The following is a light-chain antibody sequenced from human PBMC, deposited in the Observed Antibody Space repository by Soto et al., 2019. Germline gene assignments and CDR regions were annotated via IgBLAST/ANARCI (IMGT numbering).Light chain of an antibody. CDR3: SSYTGSSTLVV. Sequence: QSALTQPASVSGSPGQSITISCTGTSSDVGGYNYVSWYQQHPGKAPKLMIYDVSNRPSGVSNRFSGSKSGNTASLTISGLQAGVEAGYYCSSYTGSSTLVVFGGGTKVTVL. J-gene: IGLJ2*01. V-gene: IGLV2-14*01. CDR2: DVS. CDR1: SSDVGGYNY.